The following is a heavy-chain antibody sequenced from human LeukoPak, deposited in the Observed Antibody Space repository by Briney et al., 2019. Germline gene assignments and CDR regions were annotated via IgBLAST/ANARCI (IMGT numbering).Heavy chain of an antibody. V-gene: IGHV3-53*01. CDR2: IHSDGTT. CDR3: VREGTPGRQFFDL. CDR1: EFSVSSNY. J-gene: IGHJ2*01. Sequence: GGSLRLSRAASEFSVSSNYMTWVRQAPGKGLEWVSVIHSDGTTYYADSVRGRFTISTDNFKNSLFLQMNSMGADDTAVYYCVREGTPGRQFFDLWGRGTLVTVSS. D-gene: IGHD6-19*01.